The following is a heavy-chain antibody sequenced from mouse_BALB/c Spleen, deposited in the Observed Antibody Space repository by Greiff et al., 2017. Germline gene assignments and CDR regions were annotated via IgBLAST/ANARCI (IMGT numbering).Heavy chain of an antibody. CDR2: IWAGGST. V-gene: IGHV2-9*02. CDR3: ARDDYDAMDY. Sequence: VQRVESGPGLVAPSQSLSITCTVSGFSLTSYGVHWVRQPPGKGLEWLGVIWAGGSTNYNSALMSRLSISKDNSKSQVFLKMNSLQTDDTAMYYCARDDYDAMDYWGQGTSVTVSS. CDR1: GFSLTSYG. J-gene: IGHJ4*01.